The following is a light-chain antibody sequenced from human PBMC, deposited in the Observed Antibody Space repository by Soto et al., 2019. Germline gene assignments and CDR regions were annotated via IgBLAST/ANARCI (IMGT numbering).Light chain of an antibody. CDR3: QQYDNWPPWT. CDR2: GAS. Sequence: EMVLTQSPGTLSVSPGERATLSCRASQSVSSNLAWYQQKPGQAPRLLIYGASTRATGVPVRFSGSGSGTEFTLTIGSLQSEDFAFYYCQQYDNWPPWTFGQGTKVEIK. V-gene: IGKV3-15*01. J-gene: IGKJ1*01. CDR1: QSVSSN.